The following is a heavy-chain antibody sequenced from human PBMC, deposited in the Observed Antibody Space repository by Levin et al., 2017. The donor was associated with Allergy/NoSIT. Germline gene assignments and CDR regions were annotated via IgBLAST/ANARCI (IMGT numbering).Heavy chain of an antibody. CDR2: INPNSGGT. Sequence: ASVKVSCKASGYTFTGYYIHWVRQAPGQGPEWMGWINPNSGGTKYAQKFQGRVTMTRDRSISTAYMELSRLRSDETAVYYCAREWELLSEYFYHWGQGTLVTVSS. V-gene: IGHV1-2*02. J-gene: IGHJ1*01. CDR3: AREWELLSEYFYH. CDR1: GYTFTGYY. D-gene: IGHD1-26*01.